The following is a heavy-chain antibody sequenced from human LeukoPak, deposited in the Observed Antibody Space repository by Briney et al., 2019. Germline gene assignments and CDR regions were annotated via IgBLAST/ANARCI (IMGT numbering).Heavy chain of an antibody. J-gene: IGHJ5*02. CDR2: IYHSGST. D-gene: IGHD2-21*01. CDR3: ARGVLGGGDRTTPFDL. V-gene: IGHV4-38-2*02. CDR1: GYSISSGYY. Sequence: SETLSLTCTVSGYSISSGYYWGWIRQPPGKGLEWIGSIYHSGSTYYNQSLKSRVTISVYTSKNQFSLKLSSVTAADTAVYYCARGVLGGGDRTTPFDLWGQGTLVTVSS.